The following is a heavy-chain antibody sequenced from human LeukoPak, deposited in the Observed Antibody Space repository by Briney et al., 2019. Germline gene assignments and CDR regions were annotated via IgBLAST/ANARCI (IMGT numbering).Heavy chain of an antibody. CDR1: GGTFRNYA. CDR3: ASPKENNDYYFDY. J-gene: IGHJ4*02. V-gene: IGHV1-69*13. Sequence: SAKVSCKASGGTFRNYALSWVRQAPGQGLEWMGGLIPLFGRAEYAQKFQGRVTIIADEATNTAYLELSSLTSDDTAIYYCASPKENNDYYFDYWGQGTLVTVST. CDR2: LIPLFGRA. D-gene: IGHD1/OR15-1a*01.